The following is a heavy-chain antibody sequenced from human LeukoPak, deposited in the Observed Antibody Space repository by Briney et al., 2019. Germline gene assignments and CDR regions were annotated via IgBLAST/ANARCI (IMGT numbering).Heavy chain of an antibody. D-gene: IGHD2-8*01. CDR1: GGSISSGGYY. J-gene: IGHJ5*02. CDR2: IYHSGST. CDR3: ARGLYGHNWFDP. Sequence: SQTLSLTCTASGGSISSGGYYWSWIRQPPGKGLEWIGYIYHSGSTYYNPSLKSRVTISIDTSKNQFSLRLSSVTAADTAVYYCARGLYGHNWFDPWGQGTLVTVSS. V-gene: IGHV4-30-2*01.